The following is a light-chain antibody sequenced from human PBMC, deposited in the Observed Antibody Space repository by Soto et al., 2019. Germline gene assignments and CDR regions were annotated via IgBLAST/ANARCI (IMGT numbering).Light chain of an antibody. CDR2: GAS. Sequence: EIVLTQSAGTLSVARGEIATLSWRASQSVSSSYLAWYQQKPGQAPRLLIYGASSRATGIPDGFSGSGSGTDFTLTISRLEPEDFAVYYCQQYGSSPFGGGTKVDIK. J-gene: IGKJ4*01. CDR3: QQYGSSP. CDR1: QSVSSSY. V-gene: IGKV3-20*01.